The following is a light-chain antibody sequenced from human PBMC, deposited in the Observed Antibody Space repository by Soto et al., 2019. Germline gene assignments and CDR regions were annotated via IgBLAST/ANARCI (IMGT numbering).Light chain of an antibody. Sequence: VLTQPPSVSAAPGQKVTISCSGSSSNIGNNYVSWYQQLPGTAPKLLIYDNNNRPSGIPDRFSGSKSGTSATLGITGLQTGDEADYYCGTWDSSLSAGYVFGTGTKVTVL. V-gene: IGLV1-51*01. CDR3: GTWDSSLSAGYV. J-gene: IGLJ1*01. CDR1: SSNIGNNY. CDR2: DNN.